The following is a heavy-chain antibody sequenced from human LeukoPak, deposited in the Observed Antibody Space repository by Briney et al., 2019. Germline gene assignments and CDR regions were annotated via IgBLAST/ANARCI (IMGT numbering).Heavy chain of an antibody. D-gene: IGHD4-17*01. CDR2: ISSNGGST. CDR1: GFTFSSYA. Sequence: GGSLRLSCAASGFTFSSYAMHWVRQAPGKGLEYVSAISSNGGSTYYANSVKGRFTISRDNSKNTLYLQMGSLRAEDMAVYYCARTNYGDLGYWRQGTLVTVSS. J-gene: IGHJ4*02. CDR3: ARTNYGDLGY. V-gene: IGHV3-64*01.